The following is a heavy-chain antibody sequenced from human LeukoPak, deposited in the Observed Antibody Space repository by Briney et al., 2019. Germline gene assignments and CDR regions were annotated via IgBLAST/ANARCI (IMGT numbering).Heavy chain of an antibody. CDR2: TSSSGSTT. CDR1: GFTFSDYY. D-gene: IGHD3-22*01. V-gene: IGHV3-11*01. J-gene: IGHJ4*02. CDR3: ARDTFYYDSSREGGVDY. Sequence: GGSLRLSCAASGFTFSDYYMSWVRQAPGKGLEWISYTSSSGSTTYYADSVKGRFTISRDNAKNSLYPQMNSLRAEDTAVYYCARDTFYYDSSREGGVDYWGQGTLVTVSS.